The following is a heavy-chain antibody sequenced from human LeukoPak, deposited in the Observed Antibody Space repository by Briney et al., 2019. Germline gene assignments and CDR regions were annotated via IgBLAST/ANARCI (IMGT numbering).Heavy chain of an antibody. D-gene: IGHD4-23*01. CDR3: ARHYGNYRRHPFDY. CDR2: IKQVGSEI. Sequence: GGSLSLSCAATGFTFSNYWTRWVRQAPGKGLERVGKIKQVGSEIYYVVSVKGRFTISRDNAKNSLYVQMNSLRAEGSAVYYCARHYGNYRRHPFDYWGQGTLVTVSS. V-gene: IGHV3-7*01. CDR1: GFTFSNYW. J-gene: IGHJ4*02.